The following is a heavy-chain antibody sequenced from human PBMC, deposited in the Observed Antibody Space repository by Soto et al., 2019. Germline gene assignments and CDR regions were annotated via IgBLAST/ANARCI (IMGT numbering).Heavy chain of an antibody. D-gene: IGHD2-8*01. V-gene: IGHV1-18*01. Sequence: ASVKVSCKAFGYTFTRYGISWVRQAPGQGLEWMGWISGYNGDTNYAQKFQGRVSMTIDTSTTTAYMELRSLTSDDTAVYYCAKNGQPPYYYYGLDVWGQGTKVTVSS. J-gene: IGHJ6*02. CDR2: ISGYNGDT. CDR1: GYTFTRYG. CDR3: AKNGQPPYYYYGLDV.